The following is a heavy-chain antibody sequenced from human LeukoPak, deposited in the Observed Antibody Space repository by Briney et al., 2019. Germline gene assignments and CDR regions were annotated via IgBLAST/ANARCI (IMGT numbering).Heavy chain of an antibody. CDR2: IYTSGST. J-gene: IGHJ3*02. D-gene: IGHD3-22*01. CDR3: ARDLYDSSGYQFDAFDI. Sequence: SETLSFTCTVSGGSISSYYWSWIRQPAGKGLEWIGRIYTSGSTNYNPSLKSRVTMSVDTSKNQFSLKLSSVTAADTAVYYCARDLYDSSGYQFDAFDIWGQGTMVTVSS. CDR1: GGSISSYY. V-gene: IGHV4-4*07.